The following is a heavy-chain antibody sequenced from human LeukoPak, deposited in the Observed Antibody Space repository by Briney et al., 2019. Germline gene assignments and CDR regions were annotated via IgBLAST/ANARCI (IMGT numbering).Heavy chain of an antibody. V-gene: IGHV1-2*02. Sequence: ASVKVSCKASGYTFTGYYMHWVRQAPRQGLEWTGSINPNSGGTNYAQKFQGRVTMTRDTSISTAYMELSRLRSDDTAVYYCARDPRGKYQLPPMHYMDVWGKGTTVTVSS. CDR2: INPNSGGT. CDR3: ARDPRGKYQLPPMHYMDV. J-gene: IGHJ6*03. D-gene: IGHD2-2*01. CDR1: GYTFTGYY.